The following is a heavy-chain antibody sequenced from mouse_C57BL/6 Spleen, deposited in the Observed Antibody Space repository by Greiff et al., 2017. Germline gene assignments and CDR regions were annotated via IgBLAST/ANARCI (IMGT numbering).Heavy chain of an antibody. CDR1: GYTFTSYW. Sequence: QVQLQQPGAELVRPGSSVKLSCKASGYTFTSYWMHWVKQRPIQGLEWIGNIDPSDSETHYNQKFKDKATLTVDKSSSTAYMQLSSLTSEDSAVYYCARWYSNYGDYWGQGTSVTVSS. CDR3: ARWYSNYGDY. V-gene: IGHV1-52*01. CDR2: IDPSDSET. J-gene: IGHJ4*01. D-gene: IGHD2-5*01.